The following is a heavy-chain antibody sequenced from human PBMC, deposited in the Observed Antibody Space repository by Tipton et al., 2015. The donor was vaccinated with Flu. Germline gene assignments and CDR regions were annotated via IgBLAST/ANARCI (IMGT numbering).Heavy chain of an antibody. CDR2: IIPIFGTA. Sequence: QSGPEVKKPGSSVKVSCKASGGTFSSYAISWVRQAPGQGLEWMGGIIPIFGTANYAQKFQGRVTITADESTSTAYMELSSLRSEDTAVYYCARGRGYGDYVNDYYYYMDVWGKGTTVTVSS. V-gene: IGHV1-69*01. CDR3: ARGRGYGDYVNDYYYYMDV. CDR1: GGTFSSYA. D-gene: IGHD4-17*01. J-gene: IGHJ6*03.